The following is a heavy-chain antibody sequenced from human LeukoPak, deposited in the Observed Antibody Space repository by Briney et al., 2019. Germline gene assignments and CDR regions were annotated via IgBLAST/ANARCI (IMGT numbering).Heavy chain of an antibody. CDR2: IYYSGST. CDR1: GGSISSYY. J-gene: IGHJ4*02. Sequence: PSETLSLTCTVSGGSISSYYWRWIRQPPGKGLEWIGYIYYSGSTNYNPSLKSRVTISVDTSKNQFSLKLSSVTAADTAVYYCAREGDYDTFDYWGQGTLVTVSS. V-gene: IGHV4-59*01. CDR3: AREGDYDTFDY. D-gene: IGHD4-17*01.